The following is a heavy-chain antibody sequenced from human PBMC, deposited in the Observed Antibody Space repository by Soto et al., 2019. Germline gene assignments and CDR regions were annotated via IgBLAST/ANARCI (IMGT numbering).Heavy chain of an antibody. Sequence: LRLSCAASAFTVSSNYMSWLRQHPGKGLEWFGVIYDIGSTYYTPSVKSRVTISVDTSKHQFSLKLSSVTAANTAVYYCARDAGRDYYGSGSYWTFDYYYYGMDVWGQGTTVTVSS. D-gene: IGHD3-10*01. CDR2: IYDIGST. V-gene: IGHV4-31*02. CDR3: ARDAGRDYYGSGSYWTFDYYYYGMDV. J-gene: IGHJ6*02. CDR1: AFTVSSNY.